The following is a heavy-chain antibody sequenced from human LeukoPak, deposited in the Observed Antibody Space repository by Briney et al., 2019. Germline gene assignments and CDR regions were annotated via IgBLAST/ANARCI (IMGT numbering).Heavy chain of an antibody. J-gene: IGHJ6*03. Sequence: SETLSLTCAVYGGSFSGYYWSWIRQPPGKGLEWIGYIHYSGSTYYNPSLKSRVTISVDTSKNQFSLKLSSVTAADTAVYYCASRTEPRFYYYYYMDVWGKGTTVTVSS. CDR3: ASRTEPRFYYYYYMDV. D-gene: IGHD1-26*01. CDR1: GGSFSGYY. CDR2: IHYSGST. V-gene: IGHV4-30-4*08.